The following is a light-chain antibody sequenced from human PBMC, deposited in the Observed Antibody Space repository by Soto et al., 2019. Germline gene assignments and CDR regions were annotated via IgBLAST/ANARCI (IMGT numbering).Light chain of an antibody. CDR1: QDISRA. CDR3: QRLYGYPLT. Sequence: IQLTQSPSSLSATVGDRVTITCRASQDISRALAWYQQKPGKAPNLLISPASNLQSGVPSRFSGSGSGTDFTLTINGLQPEDFATYWCQRLYGYPLTFGGGSKVEIK. V-gene: IGKV1-9*01. CDR2: PAS. J-gene: IGKJ4*01.